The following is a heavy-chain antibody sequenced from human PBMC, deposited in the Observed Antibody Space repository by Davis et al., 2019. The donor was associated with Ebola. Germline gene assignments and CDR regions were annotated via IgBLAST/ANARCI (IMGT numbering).Heavy chain of an antibody. CDR2: IYDQST. V-gene: IGHV3-NL1*01. J-gene: IGHJ4*02. Sequence: GESLKISCMTSGFTFSHFGMHWVRQAPGKGLEWVSVIYDQSTAYADAVRGRFIISRDKSNNTLYLEMSSLRVDDTAVYYCATTQWLREFDNWGQGTLVTVSS. D-gene: IGHD6-19*01. CDR3: ATTQWLREFDN. CDR1: GFTFSHFG.